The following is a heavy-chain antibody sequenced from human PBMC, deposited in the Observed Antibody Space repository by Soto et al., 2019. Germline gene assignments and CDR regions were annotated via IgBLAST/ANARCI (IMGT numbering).Heavy chain of an antibody. D-gene: IGHD3-22*01. CDR1: GYTFTSYY. CDR2: INPSGGST. CDR3: ARDIVVVITTPYYYYGMDV. V-gene: IGHV1-46*01. Sequence: ASVKVSCRASGYTFTSYYMHWVRQAPGQGLEWMGIINPSGGSTSYAQKFQGRVTMTRDTSTSTVYMELSSLRSEDTAVYYCARDIVVVITTPYYYYGMDVWGQGTTVTVSS. J-gene: IGHJ6*02.